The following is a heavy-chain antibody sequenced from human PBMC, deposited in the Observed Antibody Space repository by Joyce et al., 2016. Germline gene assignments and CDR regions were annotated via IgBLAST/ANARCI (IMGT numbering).Heavy chain of an antibody. D-gene: IGHD4-17*01. J-gene: IGHJ4*02. CDR1: GFTFSMSN. CDR3: ARGGSTLTTVSRL. V-gene: IGHV3-21*06. Sequence: VQLVESGGGLVKPGGSLRLSCVASGFTFSMSNMNWFRQAPRKGLERVASISTASSYIYYADSVRGRFTVSRDNAKNSLYLQMISLRVEYTAVYYCARGGSTLTTVSRLWGQGTLVTVSS. CDR2: ISTASSYI.